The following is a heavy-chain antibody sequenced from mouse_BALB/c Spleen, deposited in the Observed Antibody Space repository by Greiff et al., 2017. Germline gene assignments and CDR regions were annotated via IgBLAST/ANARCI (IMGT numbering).Heavy chain of an antibody. D-gene: IGHD2-10*02. Sequence: EVHLVESGGGLVQPGGSLKLSCAASGFTFSSYGMSWVRQTPDKRLELVATINSNGGSTYYPDSVKGRFTISRDNAKNTLYLQMSSLKSEDTAMYYCARDPPYGNYRYFDVWGAGTTVTVSS. J-gene: IGHJ1*01. CDR3: ARDPPYGNYRYFDV. CDR2: INSNGGST. CDR1: GFTFSSYG. V-gene: IGHV5-6-3*01.